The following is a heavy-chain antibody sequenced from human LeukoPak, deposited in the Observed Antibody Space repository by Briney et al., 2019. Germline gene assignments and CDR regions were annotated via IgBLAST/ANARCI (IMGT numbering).Heavy chain of an antibody. CDR1: RFTFSSYA. CDR2: ISCDGSNK. V-gene: IGHV3-30-3*01. CDR3: ARDSGATRAFDI. D-gene: IGHD1-26*01. J-gene: IGHJ3*02. Sequence: GGSLRLSCAASRFTFSSYAMHWVRQAPGKGLDWVAVISCDGSNKYYADSVKGRFTISRDNSKNTMYLQMNSLRAEDTAVYYCARDSGATRAFDIWGQGTMVTVSS.